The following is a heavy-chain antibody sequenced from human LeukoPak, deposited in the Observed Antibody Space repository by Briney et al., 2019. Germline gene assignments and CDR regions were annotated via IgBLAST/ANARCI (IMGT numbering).Heavy chain of an antibody. J-gene: IGHJ5*02. D-gene: IGHD3-22*01. CDR1: GGSISSGDYY. CDR3: ASNYYDSSGYGNWFDP. Sequence: PSETLSLTCTVSGGSISSGDYYWSWIRQPPGKGLEWIGDIYYSGSTYYNPSLKSRVTISVDTSKNQFSLKLSSVTAADTAVYYCASNYYDSSGYGNWFDPWGQGTLVTVSS. CDR2: IYYSGST. V-gene: IGHV4-30-4*08.